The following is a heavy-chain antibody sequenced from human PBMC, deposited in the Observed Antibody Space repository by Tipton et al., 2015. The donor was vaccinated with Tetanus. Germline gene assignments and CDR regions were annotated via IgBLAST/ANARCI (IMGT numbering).Heavy chain of an antibody. CDR1: GGSITNGGYY. CDR2: ISYTGTT. J-gene: IGHJ4*02. CDR3: ARGQAGGSYGGSFDY. D-gene: IGHD1-26*01. Sequence: TLSLTCTVSGGSITNGGYYWSWIRQHPGKGLDWIGYISYTGTTHYNPSLQSRISISADTSKNQFSLRLTSVTAADTAVHYCARGQAGGSYGGSFDYWGQGVVATVSS. V-gene: IGHV4-31*03.